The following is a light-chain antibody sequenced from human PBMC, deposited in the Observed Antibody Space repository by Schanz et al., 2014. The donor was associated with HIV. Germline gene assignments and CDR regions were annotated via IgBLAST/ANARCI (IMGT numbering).Light chain of an antibody. V-gene: IGLV1-40*01. Sequence: QSVLTQPPSVSGAPGQRVTISCAGSSSNIGAGYDVHWYHHLPGSAPKLLISGNNNRPSGVPDRFSGSKSGNAASLTISGLQPEDEADYYCNSYSHSNTYVFGSGTKLTVL. CDR3: NSYSHSNTYV. J-gene: IGLJ1*01. CDR1: SSNIGAGYD. CDR2: GNN.